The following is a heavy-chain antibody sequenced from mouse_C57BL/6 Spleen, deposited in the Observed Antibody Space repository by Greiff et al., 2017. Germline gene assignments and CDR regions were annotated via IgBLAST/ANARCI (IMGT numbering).Heavy chain of an antibody. CDR2: IDPSDSYT. V-gene: IGHV1-50*01. CDR1: GYTFTSYW. J-gene: IGHJ2*01. D-gene: IGHD2-5*01. CDR3: ASSYYSNYFDY. Sequence: VQLQQSGAELVKPGASVKLSCKASGYTFTSYWMQWVKQRPGQGLEWIGEIDPSDSYTNYNQKVKGKATLTVDTSSSTAYMQLSSLTSEDSAVYYCASSYYSNYFDYWGQGTTLTVSS.